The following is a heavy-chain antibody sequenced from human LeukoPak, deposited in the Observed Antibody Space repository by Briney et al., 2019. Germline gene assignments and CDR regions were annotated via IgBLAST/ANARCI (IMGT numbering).Heavy chain of an antibody. V-gene: IGHV4-34*01. D-gene: IGHD3-10*01. CDR3: ARLSEPSTVYGSGSYYYFDY. CDR1: GGSFSGYY. J-gene: IGHJ4*02. Sequence: SETLSLTCAVYGGSFSGYYWSWIRQPPGKGLEWIGEINHSGSTNYNPSLKSRVTISVDTSKNQFSLKLSSVTAADTAVYYCARLSEPSTVYGSGSYYYFDYWGQGTLVTVSS. CDR2: INHSGST.